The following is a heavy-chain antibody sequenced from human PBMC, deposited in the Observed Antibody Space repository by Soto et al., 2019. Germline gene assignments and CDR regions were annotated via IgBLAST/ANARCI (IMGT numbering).Heavy chain of an antibody. CDR2: INPSGGTT. CDR1: GYTFTSYY. V-gene: IGHV1-46*04. Sequence: ASVKVSCKASGYTFTSYYMHWVRQAPGQGLEWMGIINPSGGTTRYARELQGRVTMTRDTSTSTVYMELSSLTPEDTAVYYCARGPWYSSTNWGQGSLVTVSS. D-gene: IGHD6-13*01. CDR3: ARGPWYSSTN. J-gene: IGHJ4*02.